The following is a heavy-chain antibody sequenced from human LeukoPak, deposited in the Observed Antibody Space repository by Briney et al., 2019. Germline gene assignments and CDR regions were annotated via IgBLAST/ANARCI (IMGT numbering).Heavy chain of an antibody. V-gene: IGHV4-34*01. D-gene: IGHD6-13*01. CDR2: INHSGST. CDR3: ARDIDSSSWYRWFDP. J-gene: IGHJ5*02. CDR1: GGSFSGYY. Sequence: SETLSLTCAVYGGSFSGYYWSWIRQPPGKGLEWIGEINHSGSTNYNPSLKSRVTISVDTSKNQFSLKLSSVTAADTAVYYCARDIDSSSWYRWFDPWGQGTLVTVSS.